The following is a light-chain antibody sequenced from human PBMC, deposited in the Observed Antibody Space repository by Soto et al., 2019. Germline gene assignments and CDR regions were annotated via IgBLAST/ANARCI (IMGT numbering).Light chain of an antibody. V-gene: IGKV3-11*01. CDR3: QQYFTSPIT. Sequence: EIVLTQSPATLSLSPGERATLSCRASQSVSSYLAWYQQKPGQAPRLLIYRTSTRATGIPDRFSAWGSGTDFTLTISRVDPADFAFYYCQQYFTSPITFGQGTRLEIK. CDR1: QSVSSY. CDR2: RTS. J-gene: IGKJ5*01.